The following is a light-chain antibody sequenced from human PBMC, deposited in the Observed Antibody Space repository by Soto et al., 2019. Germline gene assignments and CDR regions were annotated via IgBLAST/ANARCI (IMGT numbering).Light chain of an antibody. J-gene: IGKJ3*01. CDR3: QEYGSSLFT. CDR2: GAS. V-gene: IGKV3-20*01. Sequence: EIAWTRSPGTLSLSPGARATLFCRAGQSVSSSFLAWYQQRPGQAPRLLIYGASSRATAIPDRFSGRASGTDFALTISRLVSVDLGVYDVQEYGSSLFTFSPGTKVHIQ. CDR1: QSVSSSF.